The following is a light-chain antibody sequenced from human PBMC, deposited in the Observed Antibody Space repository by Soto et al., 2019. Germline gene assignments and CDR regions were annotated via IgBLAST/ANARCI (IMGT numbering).Light chain of an antibody. Sequence: DIQMTQSPSTLSASVGDRVTITCRASQSIDRWLAWYQQKPGKAPNLLIYNASILKSGVPSRFTASGSGTEFTLTIASLQPDDFATYYCQQYYGDSRTFGQGTKVDIK. CDR2: NAS. CDR1: QSIDRW. J-gene: IGKJ1*01. CDR3: QQYYGDSRT. V-gene: IGKV1-5*01.